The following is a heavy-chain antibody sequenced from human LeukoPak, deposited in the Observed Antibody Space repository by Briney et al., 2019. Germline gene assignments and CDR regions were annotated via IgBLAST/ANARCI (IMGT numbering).Heavy chain of an antibody. CDR1: VYTFTSYY. V-gene: IGHV1-46*01. CDR2: INPICGIT. J-gene: IGHJ5*02. D-gene: IGHD3-3*01. CDR3: GIPTIFGVVITA. Sequence: ASVKVSCKASVYTFTSYYMHWVRQAPGQGLEGMGIINPICGITIYAQKFQGRVTMTRDTSMSTVYMELSSRRSEDTAREYWGIPTIFGVVITAWGPGNPVTVSS.